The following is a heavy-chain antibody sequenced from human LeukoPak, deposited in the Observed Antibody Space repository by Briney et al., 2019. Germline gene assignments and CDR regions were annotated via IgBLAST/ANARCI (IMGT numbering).Heavy chain of an antibody. J-gene: IGHJ4*02. CDR3: ASGAGWLIDY. D-gene: IGHD6-19*01. Sequence: PSETLSLTCSVSGGHIDSVYWNWIRQPPGKGLEWIGYIDNSGSTKYNPPRQSRITMSRDTSKKQFSLKLTSVTAADTAMYYCASGAGWLIDYWGQGTLVSVSS. CDR1: GGHIDSVY. V-gene: IGHV4-4*08. CDR2: IDNSGST.